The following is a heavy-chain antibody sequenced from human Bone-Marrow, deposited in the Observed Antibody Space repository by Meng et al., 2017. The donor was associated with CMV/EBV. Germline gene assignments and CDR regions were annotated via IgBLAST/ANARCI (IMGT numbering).Heavy chain of an antibody. CDR2: INPNSGGT. CDR3: ARGPRRTGVGVYFDY. Sequence: ASVKVSCKASGYTFTDYYMHWVRQAPGQGLEWMGWINPNSGGTNYAQKFQGRVTMTRDTSISTACMELNRLRSDDTAVYSCARGPRRTGVGVYFDYWGQGTLVTVSS. V-gene: IGHV1-2*02. J-gene: IGHJ4*02. CDR1: GYTFTDYY. D-gene: IGHD3/OR15-3a*01.